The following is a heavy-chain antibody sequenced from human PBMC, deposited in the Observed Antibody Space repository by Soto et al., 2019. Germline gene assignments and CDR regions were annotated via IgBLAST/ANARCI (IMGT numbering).Heavy chain of an antibody. CDR2: ISGSAGST. Sequence: EVQLLESGGGLVQPGGSLRLSCAASGFTFGTYAMSWVRQAPGKGLAWVSAISGSAGSTYYADSVKGRFTISRDNSKNTLYLQMNSLRAEDTAVYYCAKESERVVPRGHFDYWGQGTLVTVSS. D-gene: IGHD2-2*01. CDR3: AKESERVVPRGHFDY. J-gene: IGHJ4*02. CDR1: GFTFGTYA. V-gene: IGHV3-23*01.